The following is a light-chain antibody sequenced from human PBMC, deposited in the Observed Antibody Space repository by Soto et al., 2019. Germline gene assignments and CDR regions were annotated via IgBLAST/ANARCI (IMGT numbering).Light chain of an antibody. V-gene: IGKV3-20*01. Sequence: DIVLTQSPGTLSLSPGERATLSCRASQSVRSTSLVWYQQKPGQAPRLLIYGASSRATGIPDRFSGSGSGTDFTLTISRLEPEDSAVYYCQPYGSSSWTFGQGTRVEIK. CDR1: QSVRSTS. J-gene: IGKJ1*01. CDR3: QPYGSSSWT. CDR2: GAS.